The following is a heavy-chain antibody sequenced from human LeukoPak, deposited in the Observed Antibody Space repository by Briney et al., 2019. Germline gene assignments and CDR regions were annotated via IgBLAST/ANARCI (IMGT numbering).Heavy chain of an antibody. CDR2: IRSKANSYAT. Sequence: PGGSLRLSCAASGFTFSGSAMHWVRQASGKGLEWVGRIRSKANSYATAYAASVKGRFTISRDDSKNTAYLQMNSLKTEDTAVYYCRQYCSGGSCYPHGQDYWGQGTLVTVSS. CDR3: RQYCSGGSCYPHGQDY. D-gene: IGHD2-15*01. J-gene: IGHJ4*02. V-gene: IGHV3-73*01. CDR1: GFTFSGSA.